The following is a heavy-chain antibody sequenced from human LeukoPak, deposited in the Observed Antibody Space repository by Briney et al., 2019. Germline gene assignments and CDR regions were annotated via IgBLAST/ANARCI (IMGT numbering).Heavy chain of an antibody. D-gene: IGHD3-22*01. J-gene: IGHJ4*02. V-gene: IGHV4-38-2*02. CDR3: TGKYYYDSSGYYYADY. CDR1: GYSISSGYY. Sequence: SETLSLTCTVSGYSISSGYYWGWIRPSPGKGLEWIGSIYHSGRTYYNPSLKSRLTIPLDTSKNQFSRKLSSVTAADTAVYYCTGKYYYDSSGYYYADYWGQGTLVTVSS. CDR2: IYHSGRT.